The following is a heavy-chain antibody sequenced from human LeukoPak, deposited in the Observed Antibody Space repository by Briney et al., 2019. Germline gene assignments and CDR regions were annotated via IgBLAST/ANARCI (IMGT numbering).Heavy chain of an antibody. J-gene: IGHJ6*02. V-gene: IGHV1-8*01. Sequence: ASVKVSCKASGYTFTSYDINWVRQATGQGLEWMGWMNPNSGKTGYAQKFQGRVTMARNTSISTAYMELSSLRSEDTAVYYCARMGGWLADSYYYYYGMDVWGQGTTVTVSS. D-gene: IGHD6-19*01. CDR1: GYTFTSYD. CDR3: ARMGGWLADSYYYYYGMDV. CDR2: MNPNSGKT.